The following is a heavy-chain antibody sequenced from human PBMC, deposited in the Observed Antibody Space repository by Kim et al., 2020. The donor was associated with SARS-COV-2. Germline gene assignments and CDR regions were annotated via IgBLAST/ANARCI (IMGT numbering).Heavy chain of an antibody. CDR1: GGSISSYY. Sequence: SETLSLTCTVSGGSISSYYWSWIRQPPGKGLEWIGYIYYSGSTNYNPSLKSRVTISVDTSKNQFSLKLSSVTAADTAVYYCAGLLPFWSGYPDYFDYWGQGTLVTVSS. CDR3: AGLLPFWSGYPDYFDY. J-gene: IGHJ4*02. V-gene: IGHV4-59*08. D-gene: IGHD3-3*01. CDR2: IYYSGST.